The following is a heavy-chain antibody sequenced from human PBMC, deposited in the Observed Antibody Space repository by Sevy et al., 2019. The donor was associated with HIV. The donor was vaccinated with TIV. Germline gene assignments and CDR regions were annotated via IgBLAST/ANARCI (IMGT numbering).Heavy chain of an antibody. D-gene: IGHD2-15*01. Sequence: GEPLKISCKGSGYSFTSYWIGWVRQMPGKGLEWMGIIYPGDSDTRYSPSFQGQVTISADKSISTAYLQWSSLKASDTAMYYCARRPGYCSGGNCYGYDYWGQGTLVTVSS. CDR3: ARRPGYCSGGNCYGYDY. J-gene: IGHJ4*02. CDR2: IYPGDSDT. CDR1: GYSFTSYW. V-gene: IGHV5-51*01.